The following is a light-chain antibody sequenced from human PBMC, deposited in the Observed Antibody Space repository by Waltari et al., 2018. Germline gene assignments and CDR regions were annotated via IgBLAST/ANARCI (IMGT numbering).Light chain of an antibody. Sequence: HLVLTQSPSPSASLGASATLTCTLSSGHSSNVIAWLQQQPEKGPRHLTKVNSDGNHSKGDKIPDRFAGTSSGTKHSRSSGSRHSKDVADYYSRTGGQGTWVYGGEPKRT. CDR1: SGHSSNV. V-gene: IGLV4-69*01. J-gene: IGLJ3*02. CDR2: VNSDGNH. CDR3: RTGGQGTWV.